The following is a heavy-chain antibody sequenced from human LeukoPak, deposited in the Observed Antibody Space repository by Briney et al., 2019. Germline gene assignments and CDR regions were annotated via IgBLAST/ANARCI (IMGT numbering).Heavy chain of an antibody. CDR1: GFPFSSYW. CDR2: INTAGSST. V-gene: IGHV3-74*01. J-gene: IGHJ4*02. Sequence: GGSLRLSCAASGFPFSSYWMHWVRQAPGKGLVWVSRINTAGSSTSYADSVKGRFTISRDNARNTLYLQMNSLRAEDAAMYYCARGDVFDYWGQGTLVTVSS. CDR3: ARGDVFDY.